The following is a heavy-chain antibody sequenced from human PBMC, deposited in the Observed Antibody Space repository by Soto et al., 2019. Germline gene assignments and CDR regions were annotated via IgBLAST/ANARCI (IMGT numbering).Heavy chain of an antibody. Sequence: QVQLVQSGAEVKKPGSSVKVSCKASGGTFSSYAISWVRQAPGQGLEWMGGIIPIFGTANYAQKFQGRVTIAADESTSTAYMERSSLRSEDTAVYYCARDGGDILTGRLWFGVLDWFDPWGQGTLVTVSS. CDR2: IIPIFGTA. CDR1: GGTFSSYA. D-gene: IGHD3-9*01. CDR3: ARDGGDILTGRLWFGVLDWFDP. J-gene: IGHJ5*02. V-gene: IGHV1-69*01.